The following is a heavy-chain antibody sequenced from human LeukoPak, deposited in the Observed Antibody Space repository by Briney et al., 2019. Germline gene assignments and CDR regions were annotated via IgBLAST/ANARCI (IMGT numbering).Heavy chain of an antibody. J-gene: IGHJ6*02. V-gene: IGHV4-31*03. D-gene: IGHD1-14*01. CDR2: IYYSGST. CDR1: GGSISSGGYY. CDR3: ARDYRSLDYYYYYGMDV. Sequence: SETLSLTCTVSGGSISSGGYYWSWIRQHPGKGLEWIGYIYYSGSTYYNPSLKSRVTISVDTSKNQFSLKLSSVTAADTAVYYCARDYRSLDYYYYYGMDVWGQGTTVTVSS.